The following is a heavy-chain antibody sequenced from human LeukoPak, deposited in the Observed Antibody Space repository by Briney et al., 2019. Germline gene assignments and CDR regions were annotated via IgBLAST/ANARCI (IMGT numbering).Heavy chain of an antibody. Sequence: PSETLSLTCTVSGGSISSSSYYWGWIRQPPGKGLEWNGSINYSGSTYYNPSLKSPVTIFVDTSKNQFSLKLSAVTAANTAVYYCARAPVGNGPDYWGQGTLVTVSS. V-gene: IGHV4-39*01. CDR2: INYSGST. CDR1: GGSISSSSYY. CDR3: ARAPVGNGPDY. D-gene: IGHD2-8*01. J-gene: IGHJ4*02.